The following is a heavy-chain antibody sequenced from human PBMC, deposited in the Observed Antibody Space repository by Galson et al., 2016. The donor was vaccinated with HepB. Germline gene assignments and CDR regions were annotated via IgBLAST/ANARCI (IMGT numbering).Heavy chain of an antibody. CDR2: IWYDGSDK. V-gene: IGHV3-33*01. CDR1: GFIFSNYG. CDR3: ARDMVGNENDYSGPDY. D-gene: IGHD1-26*01. Sequence: SLRLSCAASGFIFSNYGMHWVRQAPDKGLEWVAVIWYDGSDKYYADSVKGRFTISRDNSKNTLYLQMNSLRAEDTAVYFCARDMVGNENDYSGPDYWGQGTLVTVSS. J-gene: IGHJ4*02.